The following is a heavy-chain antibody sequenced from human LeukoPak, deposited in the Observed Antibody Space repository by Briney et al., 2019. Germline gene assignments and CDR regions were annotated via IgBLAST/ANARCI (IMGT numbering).Heavy chain of an antibody. CDR1: GGSFSGYY. D-gene: IGHD3-3*01. J-gene: IGHJ3*01. CDR2: INHSGST. V-gene: IGHV4-34*01. Sequence: PSETLSLTCAVYGGSFSGYYRSWIRQPPGKGLEWIGEINHSGSTNYNPSLKSRVTISVDTTKNQFSLELSSVTAADTAVYYCARRRFLEWLSFWGQGTMVTVSS. CDR3: ARRRFLEWLSF.